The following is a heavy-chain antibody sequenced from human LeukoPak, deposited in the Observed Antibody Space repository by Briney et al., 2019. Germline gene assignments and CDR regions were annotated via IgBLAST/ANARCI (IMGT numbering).Heavy chain of an antibody. CDR3: AREFGYSSSWYDPYYYYYMDV. J-gene: IGHJ6*03. CDR1: GFTFDDYA. CDR2: ISWNSGSI. Sequence: GGSLRLSCAASGFTFDDYAMHWVRQAPGKGLEWVSGISWNSGSIGCADSVKGRFTISRDNSKNTLYLQMNSLRAEDTAVYYCAREFGYSSSWYDPYYYYYMDVWGKGTTVTVSS. D-gene: IGHD6-13*01. V-gene: IGHV3-9*01.